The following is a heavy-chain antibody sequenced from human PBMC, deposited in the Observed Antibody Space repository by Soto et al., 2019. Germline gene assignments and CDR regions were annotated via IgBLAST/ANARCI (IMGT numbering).Heavy chain of an antibody. V-gene: IGHV4-34*01. D-gene: IGHD6-6*01. CDR2: INHSGST. CDR1: CGAFIGYY. Sequence: SETLSLTCAVYCGAFIGYYWSWIRQPPGKGLEWIGEINHSGSTNYNPSLKSRVTISVDTSKNQFSLKLSSVTAADTAVYYCARGRIAARRIHPIPYHFDYWCQGTQVTVSS. CDR3: ARGRIAARRIHPIPYHFDY. J-gene: IGHJ4*02.